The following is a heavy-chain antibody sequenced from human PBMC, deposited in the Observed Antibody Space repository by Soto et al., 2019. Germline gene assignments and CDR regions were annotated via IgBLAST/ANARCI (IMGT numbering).Heavy chain of an antibody. CDR3: ARVYSSSSYYYYYGMDV. CDR2: IIPIFGTA. CDR1: GYKFITYG. D-gene: IGHD6-13*01. V-gene: IGHV1-69*06. J-gene: IGHJ6*02. Sequence: SVKVSCKASGYKFITYGITWVRQAPGQGLEWMGGIIPIFGTANYAQKFQGRVTITADKSTSTAYMELSSLRSEDTAVYYCARVYSSSSYYYYYGMDVWGQGTTVTVSS.